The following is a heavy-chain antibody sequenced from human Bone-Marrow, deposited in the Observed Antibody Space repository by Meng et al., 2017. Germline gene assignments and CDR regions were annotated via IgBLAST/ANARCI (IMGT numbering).Heavy chain of an antibody. CDR2: IGGSGVTT. J-gene: IGHJ3*01. V-gene: IGHV3-23*04. CDR1: GLTFSSYA. D-gene: IGHD6-6*01. Sequence: EVQLVESGGGLVQPGGSLRLSCAGSGLTFSSYAMSWVRQAPGRGLEWVSVIGGSGVTTYYADSVKGRFTISRDNVKNTLYLQMNRLRAEDTAVYYCANGRPLRVWGQGTMVTVSS. CDR3: ANGRPLRV.